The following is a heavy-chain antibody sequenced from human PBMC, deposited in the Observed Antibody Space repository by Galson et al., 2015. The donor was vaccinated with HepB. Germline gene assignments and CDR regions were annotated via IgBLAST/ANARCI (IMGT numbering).Heavy chain of an antibody. CDR2: INAGNGNT. CDR3: ARDQRSAMNPDHDAFDI. D-gene: IGHD2-2*01. J-gene: IGHJ3*02. CDR1: GYTFTSYA. Sequence: SVKVSCKASGYTFTSYAMHWVRQAPGQRLEWMGWINAGNGNTKYSQKFQGRVTITRDTSASTAYMELSSLRSEDTAVYYCARDQRSAMNPDHDAFDIWGQGTMVTVSS. V-gene: IGHV1-3*01.